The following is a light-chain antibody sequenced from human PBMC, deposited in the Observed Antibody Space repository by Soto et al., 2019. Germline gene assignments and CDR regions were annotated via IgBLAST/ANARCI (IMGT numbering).Light chain of an antibody. CDR2: EVN. V-gene: IGLV2-8*01. Sequence: QSVLTQPPSASGSPGQSVTISCTGTSSDVGGYNCVSWYQQYPGKAPKLMIYEVNKRPSGVPDRFSGSKSGNTASLTVSGLQAEDEADYYCSSYAGSILYVFGPGTKLTVL. CDR3: SSYAGSILYV. J-gene: IGLJ1*01. CDR1: SSDVGGYNC.